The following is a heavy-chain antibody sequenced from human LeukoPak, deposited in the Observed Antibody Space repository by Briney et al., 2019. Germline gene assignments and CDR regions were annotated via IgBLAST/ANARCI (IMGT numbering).Heavy chain of an antibody. CDR3: ANDGYDSRGYSLDY. D-gene: IGHD3-22*01. CDR2: ISGSGGST. J-gene: IGHJ4*02. CDR1: GFTFSSYA. Sequence: GGSLRLSCAASGFTFSSYAMSWVRQAPGKGLEWVSAISGSGGSTYYADSVKGRFTISRDNSKNTLYLQMNSLRAEDTAVYYCANDGYDSRGYSLDYWSQGTLVTVSS. V-gene: IGHV3-23*01.